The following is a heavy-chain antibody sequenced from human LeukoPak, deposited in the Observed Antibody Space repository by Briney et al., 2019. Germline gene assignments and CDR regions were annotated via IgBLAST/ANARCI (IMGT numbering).Heavy chain of an antibody. CDR3: AISREQQLP. D-gene: IGHD6-13*01. J-gene: IGHJ4*02. Sequence: ASVKVSCKASGYTFTDYYMHWVQQAPGKGLEWMGLVDPEDGETIYAEKFQGRVTITADTSTDTAYMELSSLRSEDTAVYYCAISREQQLPWGQGTLVTVSS. CDR1: GYTFTDYY. CDR2: VDPEDGET. V-gene: IGHV1-69-2*01.